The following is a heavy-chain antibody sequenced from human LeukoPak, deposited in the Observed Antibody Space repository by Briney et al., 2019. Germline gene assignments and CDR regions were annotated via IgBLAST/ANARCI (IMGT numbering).Heavy chain of an antibody. J-gene: IGHJ6*03. CDR3: ARDPTLGYCSSTSCNYYYYYYYMDV. CDR2: ISYDGGKK. V-gene: IGHV3-30*03. CDR1: GFTFSSHD. D-gene: IGHD2-2*01. Sequence: GGSLRLSCAASGFTFSSHDMHWVRQAPGKGLEWVAFISYDGGKKDYADSVKGRFTISRDNPRNTLYLQMNSLRAEDTAVYYCARDPTLGYCSSTSCNYYYYYYYMDVWGKGTTVTISS.